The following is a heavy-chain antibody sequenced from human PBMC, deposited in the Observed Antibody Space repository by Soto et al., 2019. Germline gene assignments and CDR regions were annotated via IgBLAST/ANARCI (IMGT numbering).Heavy chain of an antibody. J-gene: IGHJ6*02. CDR3: ARDGDRGFDMDV. CDR1: GFTLTTHN. Sequence: EVQLVESGGGLVQPGGSLRLSCVASGFTLTTHNMDWVRQAPGKGLDWISYIDTTSRTIYYADSVKGRFTVSRDNAKNSVYLQMNSLRDEDTAVYYCARDGDRGFDMDVWGQGTTITVSS. V-gene: IGHV3-48*02. CDR2: IDTTSRTI.